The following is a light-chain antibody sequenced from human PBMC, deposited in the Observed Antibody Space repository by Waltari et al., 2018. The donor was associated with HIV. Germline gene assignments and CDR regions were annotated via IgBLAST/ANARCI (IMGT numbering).Light chain of an antibody. CDR2: EGS. J-gene: IGLJ1*01. CDR3: CSYAGSNTFV. V-gene: IGLV2-23*03. CDR1: NSDVGSYHL. Sequence: QSALTQPASVSGSPGQSITISCTGTNSDVGSYHLVPWYQQHPGKAPKLMIYEGSKRPSGVSNRFSGSKSGNTASLTISGLQAEDEADYYCCSYAGSNTFVFGTGTKVTVL.